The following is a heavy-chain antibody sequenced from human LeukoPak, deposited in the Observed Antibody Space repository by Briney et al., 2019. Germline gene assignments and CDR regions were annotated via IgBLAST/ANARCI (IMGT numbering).Heavy chain of an antibody. D-gene: IGHD1-26*01. CDR2: MNPNSGNT. J-gene: IGHJ6*02. CDR1: GYTFTSYD. V-gene: IGHV1-8*01. CDR3: ARGGSGSYGYYYYGMDV. Sequence: ASVKVSCKASGYTFTSYDINWVRQATGQGLEWMGWMNPNSGNTGYAQKFQGRVTMTRNTSISTAYMELSSLRSEDTAVYYCARGGSGSYGYYYYGMDVWGQGTTVTVSS.